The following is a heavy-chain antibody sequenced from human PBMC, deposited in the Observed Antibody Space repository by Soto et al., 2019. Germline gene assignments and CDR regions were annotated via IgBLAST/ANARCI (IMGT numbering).Heavy chain of an antibody. CDR3: ARQQGSGVVPAAIRDYGDYYYYGMDV. CDR2: ISSSSSYI. Sequence: GGSLRLSCAASGFTFSSYSMNWVRQAPGKGLEWVSSISSSSSYIYYADSVKGGFTISRDNAKNSLYLQMNSLRAEDPAVYYCARQQGSGVVPAAIRDYGDYYYYGMDVWGQGTTVTVSS. V-gene: IGHV3-21*01. CDR1: GFTFSSYS. J-gene: IGHJ6*02. D-gene: IGHD2-2*02.